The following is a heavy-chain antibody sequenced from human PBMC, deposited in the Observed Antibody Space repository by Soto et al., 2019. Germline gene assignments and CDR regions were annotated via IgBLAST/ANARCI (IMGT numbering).Heavy chain of an antibody. Sequence: PGGSLRLSCAASGFTFSDAWMTWLRQTPGRGLEWVGRIKNKRSDEATDYTAAVKGRFIISRDDSKNTLYLQMHSLTTEDTAVYYSSTVRLNYGSFDYRGQTTLVTV. J-gene: IGHJ4*02. CDR2: IKNKRSDEAT. CDR1: GFTFSDAW. CDR3: STVRLNYGSFDY. V-gene: IGHV3-15*01. D-gene: IGHD1-7*01.